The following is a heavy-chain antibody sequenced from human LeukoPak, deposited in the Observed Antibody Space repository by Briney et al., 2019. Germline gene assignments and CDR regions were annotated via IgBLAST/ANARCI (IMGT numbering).Heavy chain of an antibody. D-gene: IGHD3-10*01. CDR2: IYTSGGT. J-gene: IGHJ5*02. Sequence: SETLSLTCTVSGGSISSYYWSWIRQPAGKGLEWIGRIYTSGGTNYNPSLKSRVTMSVDTSKNQFSLKLSSVTAADTAVYYCAGFYGSGRDNWFDPWGQGTLVTVSS. CDR1: GGSISSYY. V-gene: IGHV4-4*07. CDR3: AGFYGSGRDNWFDP.